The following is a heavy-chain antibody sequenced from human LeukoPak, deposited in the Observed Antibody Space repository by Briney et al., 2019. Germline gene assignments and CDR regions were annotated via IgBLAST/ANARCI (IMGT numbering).Heavy chain of an antibody. CDR1: GGSISSSRYY. J-gene: IGHJ4*02. D-gene: IGHD4-11*01. Sequence: SETLSLTCTLSGGSISSSRYYWGWIRQPPGKVLEWIGSIYYSGSTYYNPTLNSPVTISVDTSKNQFSLKLSSVTAADTAGYYCARERTTVTHWGQGTLVTVSS. CDR2: IYYSGST. V-gene: IGHV4-39*07. CDR3: ARERTTVTH.